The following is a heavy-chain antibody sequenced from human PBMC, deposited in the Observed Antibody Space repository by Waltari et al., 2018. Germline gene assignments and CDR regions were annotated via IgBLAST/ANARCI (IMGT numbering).Heavy chain of an antibody. V-gene: IGHV3-7*01. CDR1: GFTFSSYW. D-gene: IGHD5-12*01. Sequence: VQLVESGGGLVKPGGSLRLSCAASGFTFSSYWMTWVRQAPGKGLEWVANIKQDGSVKYYVDSVRGRFTISRDNAKNSLYLQMNILRAEDTAVYYCARDSGYSGYNSYSFDYWGQGTLVTVSS. CDR3: ARDSGYSGYNSYSFDY. CDR2: IKQDGSVK. J-gene: IGHJ4*02.